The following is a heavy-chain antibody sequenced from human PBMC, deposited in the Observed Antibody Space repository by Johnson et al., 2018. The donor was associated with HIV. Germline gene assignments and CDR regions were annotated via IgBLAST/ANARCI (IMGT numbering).Heavy chain of an antibody. CDR3: ARGGRGYSYSYAFDI. Sequence: MQLVESGGGLVQPGGSLRLSCAASGFTFSSYAMHWVRQAPGKGLEYVSAISSNGGSTYYANSVNGRFTISRDNSKNTLYLQMGSLRAEDMAVYYCARGGRGYSYSYAFDIWGQGTMVTVSS. V-gene: IGHV3-64*01. CDR2: ISSNGGST. J-gene: IGHJ3*02. CDR1: GFTFSSYA. D-gene: IGHD5-18*01.